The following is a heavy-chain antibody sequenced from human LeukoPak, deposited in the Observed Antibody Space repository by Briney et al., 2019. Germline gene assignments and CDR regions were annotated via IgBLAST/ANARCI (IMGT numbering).Heavy chain of an antibody. CDR1: GYTLTELS. Sequence: ASVKVSCKVSGYTLTELSMHWVRQAPGKGLEWMGGFDPEDGETIYAQKFQGRVTMTEDTSTDTAYMELSSLRSEDTAVYYCATLPMDYYDSSGYYGWFDHWGQGTLVTVSS. CDR3: ATLPMDYYDSSGYYGWFDH. J-gene: IGHJ5*02. CDR2: FDPEDGET. V-gene: IGHV1-24*01. D-gene: IGHD3-22*01.